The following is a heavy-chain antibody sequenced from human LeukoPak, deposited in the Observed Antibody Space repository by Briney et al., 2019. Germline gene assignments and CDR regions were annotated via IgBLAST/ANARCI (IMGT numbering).Heavy chain of an antibody. D-gene: IGHD3-22*01. CDR2: ISSSGSTI. CDR3: ARVDYYYDSSGYYLAFDY. Sequence: GGSLRLSCAASGFTFSSYEMNWVRQAPGKGLEWVSYISSSGSTIYHADSVKGRFTISRDNAKNSLYLQMNSLRAEDTAVYYCARVDYYYDSSGYYLAFDYWGQGTLVTVSS. V-gene: IGHV3-48*03. CDR1: GFTFSSYE. J-gene: IGHJ4*02.